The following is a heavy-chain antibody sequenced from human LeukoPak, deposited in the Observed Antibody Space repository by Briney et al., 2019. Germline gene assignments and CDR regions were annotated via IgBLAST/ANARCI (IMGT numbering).Heavy chain of an antibody. CDR2: ISHSGST. CDR3: ARSKDGTLEGD. J-gene: IGHJ4*02. D-gene: IGHD3-16*01. CDR1: SGSISNSNFY. Sequence: PSETLSLTCTVSSGSISNSNFYWSWIRQPPGKGLEWIGEISHSGSTYYNPSLKSRVTISVDTSKNQFSLKLSSVTAADTAVYYCARSKDGTLEGDWGQGTLVTVSS. V-gene: IGHV4-39*07.